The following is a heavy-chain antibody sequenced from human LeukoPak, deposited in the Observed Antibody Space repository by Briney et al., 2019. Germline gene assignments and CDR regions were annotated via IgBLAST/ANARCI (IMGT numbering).Heavy chain of an antibody. CDR3: AKDKPQYYDILTGALAY. CDR2: VNIGSIPT. J-gene: IGHJ4*02. Sequence: GGSLRLSCAASGFTFSDYAMNWVRQAPGKGLEWVSFVNIGSIPTYYADSVRGRFTISRDNSKNTLYLQMNSLRAEDTAVYYCAKDKPQYYDILTGALAYWGQGTLVTVSS. V-gene: IGHV3-48*01. D-gene: IGHD3-9*01. CDR1: GFTFSDYA.